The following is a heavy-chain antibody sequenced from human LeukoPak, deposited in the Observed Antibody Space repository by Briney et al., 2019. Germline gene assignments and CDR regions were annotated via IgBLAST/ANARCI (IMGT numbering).Heavy chain of an antibody. D-gene: IGHD4-17*01. J-gene: IGHJ4*02. V-gene: IGHV7-4-1*02. CDR1: GYTITSYA. CDR3: ARPQSPLHGQYGVGVYYFDY. CDR2: INTNTGNP. Sequence: GASVKVSCKASGYTITSYAMNWVRQAPGQGLEWMGWINTNTGNPTYAQGFTGRFVFSLDTSVSTAYLQISSLKAEDTAVYYCARPQSPLHGQYGVGVYYFDYWGQGTLVTVSS.